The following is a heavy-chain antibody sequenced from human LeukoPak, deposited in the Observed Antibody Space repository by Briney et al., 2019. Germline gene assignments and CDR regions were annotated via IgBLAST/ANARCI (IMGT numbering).Heavy chain of an antibody. CDR3: ASVGTYCSEQLDP. V-gene: IGHV4-59*13. D-gene: IGHD2-15*01. Sequence: SETLSLTCTVSGGSISSYYWSWIRQPPGKGLEWIGYIYYSGSTNYNPSLKSRVTISVDTSKNQFSLKLSSVTAADTAVYYCASVGTYCSEQLDPWGQGTLVTVSS. J-gene: IGHJ5*02. CDR1: GGSISSYY. CDR2: IYYSGST.